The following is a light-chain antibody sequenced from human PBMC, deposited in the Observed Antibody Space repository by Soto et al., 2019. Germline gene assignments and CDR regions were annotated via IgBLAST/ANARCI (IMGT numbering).Light chain of an antibody. Sequence: NFMLTQPHSVSESPGKTVTISCTRSSGNIASSSVQWYQQRPGSAPTTIIYEDQQRPSGVPDRFSGSIDASSNSVSLTISGLKTEDEADYYCQSYDTSTPVVFGGGTKLTVL. V-gene: IGLV6-57*04. J-gene: IGLJ2*01. CDR2: EDQ. CDR3: QSYDTSTPVV. CDR1: SGNIASSS.